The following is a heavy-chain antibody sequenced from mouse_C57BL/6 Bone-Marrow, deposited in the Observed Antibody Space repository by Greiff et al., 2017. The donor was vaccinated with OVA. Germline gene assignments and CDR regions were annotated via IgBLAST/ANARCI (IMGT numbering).Heavy chain of an antibody. Sequence: EVQLQQSGAELVRPGASVKLSCTASGFNIKDDYMHWVKQRPEQGLEWIGWIDPENGDTEYASKFQGKATITADTSSNTAYLQLSSLTSEDTAVYYGTTANYYGSSYDYAMDYWGQGTSVTVSS. CDR2: IDPENGDT. CDR1: GFNIKDDY. CDR3: TTANYYGSSYDYAMDY. V-gene: IGHV14-4*01. J-gene: IGHJ4*01. D-gene: IGHD1-1*01.